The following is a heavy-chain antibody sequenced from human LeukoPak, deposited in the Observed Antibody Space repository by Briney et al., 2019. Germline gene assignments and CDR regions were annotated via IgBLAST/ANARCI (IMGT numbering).Heavy chain of an antibody. J-gene: IGHJ6*02. Sequence: SQTLSLTCAISGDSVSSNSAAWNWIRQSPSRGLEWLGRTYYRSKWYNDYAVSVKSRITINPDTSKNQFSLQLNSVTPEDTAVYYCARVQEYSGYDGSGTYYYYGMDVWGQGTTVTVSS. D-gene: IGHD5-12*01. CDR1: GDSVSSNSAA. CDR2: TYYRSKWYN. CDR3: ARVQEYSGYDGSGTYYYYGMDV. V-gene: IGHV6-1*01.